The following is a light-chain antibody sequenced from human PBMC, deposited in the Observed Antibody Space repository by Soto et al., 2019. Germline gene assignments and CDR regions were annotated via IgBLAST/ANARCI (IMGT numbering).Light chain of an antibody. CDR1: QSISSW. V-gene: IGKV1-5*01. CDR2: DAS. J-gene: IGKJ2*01. Sequence: DIQMTQSPSTLSASVGDRVTITCRASQSISSWLAGYQQKPGKAPKLLIYDASSLDSGVPSRFSGSGSGTECTLTISSLQPDDFATYYCQQYNSYSGYTFGQGTKLEIK. CDR3: QQYNSYSGYT.